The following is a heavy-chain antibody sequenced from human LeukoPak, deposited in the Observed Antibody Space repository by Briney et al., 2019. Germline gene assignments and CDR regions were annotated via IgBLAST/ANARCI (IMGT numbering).Heavy chain of an antibody. CDR2: IRYDGSNK. J-gene: IGHJ4*02. Sequence: PGGSLRLSCAASGFTFSSYGMHWVRQAPGKGLEWVAFIRYDGSNKYYADSVKGRFTISRDNSKNTLYLQMNSLRAEDTAVYYCAVAGTSYFDYWGQGTLVTVSS. CDR1: GFTFSSYG. CDR3: AVAGTSYFDY. V-gene: IGHV3-30*02. D-gene: IGHD6-19*01.